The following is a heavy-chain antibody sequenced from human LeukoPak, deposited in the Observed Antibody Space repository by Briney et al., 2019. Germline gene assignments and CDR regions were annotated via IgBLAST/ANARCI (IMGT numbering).Heavy chain of an antibody. Sequence: ASVKVSCKASGYTFTTLDINWVRQATGQGLEWMGWISGYNGNTNYAQNLQGRLTMTKDISTSTAYMELRSLGSDDTAVYFCARASASLTGIAALGFDLWGQGTLVTVSS. CDR3: ARASASLTGIAALGFDL. CDR1: GYTFTTLD. V-gene: IGHV1-18*01. J-gene: IGHJ4*02. CDR2: ISGYNGNT. D-gene: IGHD6-13*01.